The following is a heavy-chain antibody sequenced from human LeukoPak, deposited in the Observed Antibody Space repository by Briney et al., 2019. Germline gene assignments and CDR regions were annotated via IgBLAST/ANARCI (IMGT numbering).Heavy chain of an antibody. D-gene: IGHD6-19*01. CDR3: VKDSSGPFSNFDY. Sequence: GGCLRLSCSAAGFTFSSYAMHWVRQAPGKGLEYVSAISSNGGSTYYADSVKGRFTISRDNSKNTLYLQMSSLRAEDTAVYYCVKDSSGPFSNFDYWGKGTLVTVSS. CDR1: GFTFSSYA. V-gene: IGHV3-64D*06. CDR2: ISSNGGST. J-gene: IGHJ4*02.